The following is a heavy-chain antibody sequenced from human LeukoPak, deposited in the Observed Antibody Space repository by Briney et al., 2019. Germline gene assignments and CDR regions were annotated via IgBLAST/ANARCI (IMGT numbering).Heavy chain of an antibody. CDR2: IYNIGTT. V-gene: IGHV3-53*01. J-gene: IGHJ4*02. CDR1: GFTVSSNY. Sequence: PGGSLRLSCAASGFTVSSNYMSWVRQAPGKGLEWVSIIYNIGTTYYTDSVKGRFTISRDNSKNTLYLQMNSLRAEDTAVYYCARGFRPIDYWGQGTLVTVSS. CDR3: ARGFRPIDY.